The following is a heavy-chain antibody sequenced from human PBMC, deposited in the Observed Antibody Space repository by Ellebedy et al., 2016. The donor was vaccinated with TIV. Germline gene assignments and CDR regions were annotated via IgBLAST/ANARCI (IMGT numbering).Heavy chain of an antibody. V-gene: IGHV3-15*01. J-gene: IGHJ4*02. D-gene: IGHD3-3*01. CDR1: GFTFSNAW. CDR2: IKSKTDGGTT. Sequence: GESLKISCAASGFTFSNAWMSWVRQAPGKGLEWVGRIKSKTDGGTTDYAAPVKGRFTISRDDSKNTLYLQMNSLKTEDTAVYYCTTQSGGAIWPFDYWGQGTLVTVSS. CDR3: TTQSGGAIWPFDY.